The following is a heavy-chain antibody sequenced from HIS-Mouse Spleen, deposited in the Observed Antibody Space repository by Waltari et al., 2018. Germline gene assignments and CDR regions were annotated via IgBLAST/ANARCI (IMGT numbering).Heavy chain of an antibody. Sequence: QLQLQESGPGLVKPSETLSLTCTVSGGSISSSSYYWGWIRQPPGKGLEWIGRNHYSGITYYKPSLKSRVTISVDTSKNQFSLKLSSVTAADTAVYYCAREIPYSSSWYDWYFDLWGRGTLVTVSS. J-gene: IGHJ2*01. CDR1: GGSISSSSYY. CDR3: AREIPYSSSWYDWYFDL. V-gene: IGHV4-39*07. D-gene: IGHD6-13*01. CDR2: NHYSGIT.